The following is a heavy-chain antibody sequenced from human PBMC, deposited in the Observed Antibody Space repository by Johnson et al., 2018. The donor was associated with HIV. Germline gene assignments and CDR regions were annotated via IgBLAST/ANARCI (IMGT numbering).Heavy chain of an antibody. Sequence: VQLVESGGGVVQPGRSLRLSCAASGFTFSSYAMHWVRQAPGKGLEWVSAISGIGGSTSYAASVQGRFTISRDNSKNTLYLQMNSLRAEDTAVYYCAKVGATVVTPRGEAFDIWGQGAMVTVSS. CDR2: ISGIGGST. CDR1: GFTFSSYA. D-gene: IGHD4-23*01. CDR3: AKVGATVVTPRGEAFDI. V-gene: IGHV3-23*04. J-gene: IGHJ3*02.